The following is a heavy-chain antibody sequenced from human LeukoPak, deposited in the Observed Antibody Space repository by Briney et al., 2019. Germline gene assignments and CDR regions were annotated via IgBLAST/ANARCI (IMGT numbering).Heavy chain of an antibody. J-gene: IGHJ4*02. D-gene: IGHD3-10*01. CDR1: GYTFTTYP. V-gene: IGHV7-4-1*02. CDR3: ARDYPITMVRGATFDF. CDR2: INTNTGNP. Sequence: ASVKVSCKASGYTFTTYPMNWVRQAPGQGLEWMGWINTNTGNPTYAQGFTGRFVFSLDTSVSSAYLQIISLKAEDTAVYYCARDYPITMVRGATFDFWGQGILVTVSS.